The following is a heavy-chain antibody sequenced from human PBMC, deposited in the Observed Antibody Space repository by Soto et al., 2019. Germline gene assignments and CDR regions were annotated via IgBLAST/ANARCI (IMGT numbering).Heavy chain of an antibody. D-gene: IGHD5-18*01. CDR2: ISYDGSNK. CDR1: GFTFSSYA. CDR3: ARXRDGYRHPRYYYYGMDV. J-gene: IGHJ6*02. Sequence: GGSLRLSCAASGFTFSSYAMHWVRQAPGKGLEWVAVISYDGSNKYYADSVKGRFTISRDNSKNTLYLQMNSLRAEDTAVYYCARXRDGYRHPRYYYYGMDVWGQGTTVTVSS. V-gene: IGHV3-30-3*01.